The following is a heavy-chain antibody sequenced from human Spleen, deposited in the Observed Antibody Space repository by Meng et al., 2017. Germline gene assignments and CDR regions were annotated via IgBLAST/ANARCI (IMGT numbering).Heavy chain of an antibody. J-gene: IGHJ4*02. CDR2: INPSSGDT. CDR1: GYTFNGFY. Sequence: QGEVVPSGAEVKNPAASAKVSSKTCGYTFNGFYMHWVRQAPGQGLEWMGRINPSSGDTEYAQNFQGRVTLTRDTSISTAYMELSGLRSDDTAMYYCATILASYGLGWGQGTLVTVSS. D-gene: IGHD4-17*01. CDR3: ATILASYGLG. V-gene: IGHV1-2*06.